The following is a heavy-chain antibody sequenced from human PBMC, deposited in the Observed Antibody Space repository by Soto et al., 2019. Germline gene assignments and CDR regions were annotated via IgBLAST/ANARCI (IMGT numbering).Heavy chain of an antibody. CDR2: IDPSDSYT. J-gene: IGHJ6*02. V-gene: IGHV5-10-1*01. CDR3: ARWGHTIPSQTEYYYYYYGMDV. Sequence: PGESLKISCNGSGYGFTSYWVSWVLQMPGKGLEWMGRIDPSDSYTNYSPSFQGHVTISADKSISTACLQWSSLKASDTAMYYCARWGHTIPSQTEYYYYYYGMDVWGQGTTVTVSS. D-gene: IGHD3-3*01. CDR1: GYGFTSYW.